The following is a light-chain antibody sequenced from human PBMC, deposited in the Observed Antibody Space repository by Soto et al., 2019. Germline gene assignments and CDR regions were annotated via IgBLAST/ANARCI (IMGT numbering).Light chain of an antibody. Sequence: EIVMTQSPATLSVSPVERATLSCRASQSVSNGVAWYQQRPGQAPTLLIFGASTRALDIPARFTGTGSGTEFTLTISSLQSEDFAVYYCPQYHNGYTFGQGTKLEIK. J-gene: IGKJ2*01. V-gene: IGKV3-15*01. CDR1: QSVSNG. CDR3: PQYHNGYT. CDR2: GAS.